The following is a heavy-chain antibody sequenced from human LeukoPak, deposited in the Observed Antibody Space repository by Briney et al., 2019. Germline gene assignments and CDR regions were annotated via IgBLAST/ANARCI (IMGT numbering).Heavy chain of an antibody. CDR1: GYTFTGYY. J-gene: IGHJ3*02. CDR2: INPNSGGT. CDR3: ARGRITMIRDAFDI. Sequence: ASVKVSCKASGYTFTGYYMHWVRQAPGQGLEWMGWINPNSGGTNYAQKFQGRVTMTRDTSASTAYMELSSLRSEDMAVYYCARGRITMIRDAFDIWGQGTMVTVSS. V-gene: IGHV1-2*02. D-gene: IGHD3-22*01.